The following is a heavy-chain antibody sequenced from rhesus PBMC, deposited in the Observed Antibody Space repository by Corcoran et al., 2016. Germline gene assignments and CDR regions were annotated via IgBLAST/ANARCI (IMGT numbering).Heavy chain of an antibody. Sequence: HLVESGGGLAKPGGSLRLSCAASGFTFSDCWMTWVRQTPGKGLEWIATIKSVRSKTYYANDCKGRFTISRENSKNTLARQMNSLGPEDTAIYYCADLDRYGGQGVLVTVSS. CDR1: GFTFSDCW. CDR3: ADLDRY. V-gene: IGHV3S42*01. J-gene: IGHJ4*01. CDR2: IKSVRSKT.